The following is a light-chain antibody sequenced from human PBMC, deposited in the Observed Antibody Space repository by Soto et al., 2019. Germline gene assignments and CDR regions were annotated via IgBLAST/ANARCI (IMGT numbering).Light chain of an antibody. J-gene: IGKJ2*01. V-gene: IGKV1-5*01. Sequence: DIQMPQSPSTLSASVGDRVTITCRASQTIGSWLAWYQRKPGKAPKVLIYDASTLKSGVPSRFSGSGSGTEFTLTINSLQPDDFATDYCQQYNSYSSYTFGQGTKLEIK. CDR1: QTIGSW. CDR3: QQYNSYSSYT. CDR2: DAS.